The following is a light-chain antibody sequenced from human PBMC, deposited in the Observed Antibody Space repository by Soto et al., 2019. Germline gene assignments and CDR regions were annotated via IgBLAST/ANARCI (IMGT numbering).Light chain of an antibody. CDR3: SSFTIVSTLV. V-gene: IGLV1-44*01. J-gene: IGLJ3*02. CDR1: NSNIGSNT. CDR2: DNN. Sequence: QPVLTQPPSASGTPGQRVTISCSGSNSNIGSNTVNWYQQLPGTAPKLLIYDNNKRPSGVPGRFSDSKSGTSASLAISGLQSEDEADYYCSSFTIVSTLVFGGGTKVTVL.